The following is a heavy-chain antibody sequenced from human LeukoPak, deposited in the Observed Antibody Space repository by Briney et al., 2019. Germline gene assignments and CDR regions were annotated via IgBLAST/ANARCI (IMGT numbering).Heavy chain of an antibody. J-gene: IGHJ4*02. Sequence: SETLSLTCTVSGGSISSYYWSWIRQPPGKGLEWIGYIYYSGSTNYNPSLKSRVTISVDTSKNQFSLKLSSVTAADTAVYYCARGRERNYYYGSGSPRYYFDYWGQGTLVTVSS. V-gene: IGHV4-59*12. CDR2: IYYSGST. D-gene: IGHD3-10*01. CDR3: ARGRERNYYYGSGSPRYYFDY. CDR1: GGSISSYY.